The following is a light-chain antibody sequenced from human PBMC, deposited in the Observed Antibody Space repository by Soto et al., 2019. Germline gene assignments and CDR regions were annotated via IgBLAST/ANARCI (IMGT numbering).Light chain of an antibody. CDR2: DTS. J-gene: IGKJ5*01. CDR3: QQYGTSEII. V-gene: IGKV3-20*01. CDR1: QSLTNSF. Sequence: EFVLTQSPGTLSLSPGERATLSCRASQSLTNSFIAWYQQRPGQAPWLLIYDTSSRASGIPDRFSGSGSGTDFTLTISRLETEDFAVFYCQQYGTSEIIFGQGTRLEIK.